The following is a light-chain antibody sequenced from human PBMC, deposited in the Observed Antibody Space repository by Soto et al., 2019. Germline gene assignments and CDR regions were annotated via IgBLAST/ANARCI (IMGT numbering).Light chain of an antibody. CDR3: QQLNSYPFLT. Sequence: DIQLTQSPSFLSASVGDRVTITCRASQGISSYLAWYQQKPGKAPKLLIYAASTLQSGVPSRFSGSGSGTEFTRTLSSLQHEDFANYYCQQLNSYPFLTFGGGTNVEIK. J-gene: IGKJ4*01. V-gene: IGKV1-9*01. CDR2: AAS. CDR1: QGISSY.